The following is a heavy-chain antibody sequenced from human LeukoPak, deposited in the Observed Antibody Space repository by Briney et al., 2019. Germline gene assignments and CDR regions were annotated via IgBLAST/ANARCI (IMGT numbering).Heavy chain of an antibody. CDR1: GFTFSSYA. J-gene: IGHJ4*02. CDR3: AKTARSQIMSGAGYFDY. D-gene: IGHD1-26*01. V-gene: IGHV3-23*01. Sequence: GGSLRLSCAASGFTFSSYAMSWGRQAPGKGLELVSAISGSGGSTYYADSVKRRFNISRDNSKNTLYLQMNSLRAEDTAVYYCAKTARSQIMSGAGYFDYWGQGTLVTVSS. CDR2: ISGSGGST.